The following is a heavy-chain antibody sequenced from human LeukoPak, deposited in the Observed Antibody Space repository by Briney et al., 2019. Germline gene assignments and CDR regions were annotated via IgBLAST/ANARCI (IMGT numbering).Heavy chain of an antibody. J-gene: IGHJ4*02. CDR3: AGAFSGYLDYIDY. CDR1: GGSVSSGSYY. Sequence: SETLSLTCTVSGGSVSSGSYYWSWIRQPPGKGLEWIGYIYYSGSTNYNPSLKSRVTISVDTSKNQFSLKLSSVTAADTAVYYCAGAFSGYLDYIDYWGQGTLVTVSS. CDR2: IYYSGST. D-gene: IGHD3-22*01. V-gene: IGHV4-61*01.